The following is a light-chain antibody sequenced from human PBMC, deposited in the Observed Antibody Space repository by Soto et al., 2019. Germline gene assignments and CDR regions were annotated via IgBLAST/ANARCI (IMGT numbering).Light chain of an antibody. CDR2: LEGSGSY. V-gene: IGLV4-60*03. CDR3: ETWDSRV. CDR1: SGHSSYI. Sequence: QPVLTQSSSASASLGSSVKLTCTLSSGHSSYIIAWHQQQPGKAPRYLMKLEGSGSYNKGSRVPDRFSGSSSGADRYLTISNLQSEDEADYYCETWDSRVFGGGTQLTVL. J-gene: IGLJ7*01.